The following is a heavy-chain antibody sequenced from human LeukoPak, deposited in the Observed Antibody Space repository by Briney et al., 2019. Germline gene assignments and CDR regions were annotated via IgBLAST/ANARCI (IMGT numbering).Heavy chain of an antibody. CDR3: ARDRVVVTAADCFDY. Sequence: GSLRLSCAASGFTFSDYYMSWIRQAPGKGLEWVSYISSSGSTIYYADSVKGRFTISRDNAKNSLYLQMNSLRAEDTAVYYCARDRVVVTAADCFDYWGQGTLVTVSS. D-gene: IGHD2-21*02. J-gene: IGHJ4*02. CDR1: GFTFSDYY. V-gene: IGHV3-11*01. CDR2: ISSSGSTI.